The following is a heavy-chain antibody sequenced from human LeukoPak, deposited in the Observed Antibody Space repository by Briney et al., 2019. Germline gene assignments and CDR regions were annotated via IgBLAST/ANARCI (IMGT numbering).Heavy chain of an antibody. CDR2: IYHSGST. Sequence: SETLSLTCTVSGDSINSADYFWSWIRQPPGKRLEWIGYIYHSGSTYYDPSLKSRVTISVDRSKNQFSLKLSSVTAADTAVYYCARGGGYSDYWGQGTLVTVSS. CDR1: GDSINSADYF. J-gene: IGHJ4*02. D-gene: IGHD3-10*01. V-gene: IGHV4-30-2*01. CDR3: ARGGGYSDY.